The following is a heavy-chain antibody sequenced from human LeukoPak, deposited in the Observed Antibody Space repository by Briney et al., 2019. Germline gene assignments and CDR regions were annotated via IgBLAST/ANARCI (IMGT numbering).Heavy chain of an antibody. Sequence: SETLSLTCSVHGMSFTGYYWSWIRQPPGEGLEWIGEMNHRGSSYFNPSFKSRVTISLDMSRKQFSLNLTSVTAADTAFYFCARGSGSYSGAADYWGQGTLVTVSS. CDR2: MNHRGSS. J-gene: IGHJ4*02. D-gene: IGHD3-10*01. V-gene: IGHV4-34*01. CDR3: ARGSGSYSGAADY. CDR1: GMSFTGYY.